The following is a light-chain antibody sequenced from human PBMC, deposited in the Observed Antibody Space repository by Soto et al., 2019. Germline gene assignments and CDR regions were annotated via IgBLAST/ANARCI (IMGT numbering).Light chain of an antibody. Sequence: QSVLTQPASVSGFPGQSITISCTGTSSDVGGYKYVCWYQQHPGKAPKLIIYEVSSRPSGVSNRFSGSKSGITASLTISWLQAEDEADYYCNSYTSRSNFDVFGTGTKVTVL. CDR3: NSYTSRSNFDV. CDR2: EVS. CDR1: SSDVGGYKY. J-gene: IGLJ1*01. V-gene: IGLV2-14*01.